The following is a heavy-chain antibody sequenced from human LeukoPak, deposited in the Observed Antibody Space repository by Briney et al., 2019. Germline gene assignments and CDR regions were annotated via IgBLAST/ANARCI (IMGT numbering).Heavy chain of an antibody. J-gene: IGHJ4*02. CDR1: GYTLTELS. Sequence: GASVKVSCKVSGYTLTELSMHWVRQPPGKGLEWMGGFYPEDGETIYAQKFQGRVTMTADTSTDTAYMELSSLRSEDTAVYYCATAEYCSGGSCYSLDYWGQGTLVTVSS. D-gene: IGHD2-15*01. CDR2: FYPEDGET. V-gene: IGHV1-24*01. CDR3: ATAEYCSGGSCYSLDY.